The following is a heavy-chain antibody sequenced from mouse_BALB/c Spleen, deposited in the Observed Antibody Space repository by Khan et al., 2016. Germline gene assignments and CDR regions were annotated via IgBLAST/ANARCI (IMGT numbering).Heavy chain of an antibody. CDR3: ASSYDYDGGFAY. V-gene: IGHV2-6-7*01. Sequence: VQLQESGPGLVAPSQSLSITCTVSGFSITGFAVNWVRQPPGKGLEWLGVIWGAGSIDYESALKSRLSISKDNSKSQVFLKMNSLQTDDTARYYCASSYDYDGGFAYWGQGTLVTVSA. CDR2: IWGAGSI. J-gene: IGHJ3*01. D-gene: IGHD2-4*01. CDR1: GFSITGFA.